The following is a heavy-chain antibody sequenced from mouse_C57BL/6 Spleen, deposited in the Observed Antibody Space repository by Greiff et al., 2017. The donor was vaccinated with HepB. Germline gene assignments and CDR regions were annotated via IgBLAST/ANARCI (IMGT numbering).Heavy chain of an antibody. CDR3: ARSDYGLDY. CDR1: GYTFTSYW. V-gene: IGHV1-69*01. CDR2: IDPSDSYT. Sequence: QVQLQQPGAELVMPGASVKLSCKASGYTFTSYWMHWVKQRPGQGLEWIGEIDPSDSYTNYNQKFKGKSTLTVDKSSSTAYMQLSSLTSEDSAVYYCARSDYGLDYWGQGTTLTVSS. J-gene: IGHJ2*01. D-gene: IGHD1-1*01.